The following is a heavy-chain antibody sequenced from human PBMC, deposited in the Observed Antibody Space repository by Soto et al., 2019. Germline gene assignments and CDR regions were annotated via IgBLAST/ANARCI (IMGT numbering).Heavy chain of an antibody. CDR1: GFTFSSYG. Sequence: VGSLRLSGAASGFTFSSYGMHWVRQARGKGLEWVAVIWYDGSNKYYADSVKGRFTISRDNSKNTLYLQMNSLRAEDTAVYYCARDRLQVGYYYYYGMDVWGQGTTVTVSS. V-gene: IGHV3-33*01. D-gene: IGHD6-25*01. CDR2: IWYDGSNK. J-gene: IGHJ6*02. CDR3: ARDRLQVGYYYYYGMDV.